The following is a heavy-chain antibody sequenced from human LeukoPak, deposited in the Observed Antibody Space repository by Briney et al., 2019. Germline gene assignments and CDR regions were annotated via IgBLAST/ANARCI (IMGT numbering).Heavy chain of an antibody. CDR3: ATEIVEDTAMTYYFDY. D-gene: IGHD5-18*01. CDR1: GGSISSYY. V-gene: IGHV4-59*01. J-gene: IGHJ4*02. Sequence: SETLSLTCTVSGGSISSYYWSWIRQPPGKGLEWIGYIYYSGSTNYNPSLKSRVTISVDTSKNQFSLKLSSVTAADTAVYYCATEIVEDTAMTYYFDYWGQGTLVTVSS. CDR2: IYYSGST.